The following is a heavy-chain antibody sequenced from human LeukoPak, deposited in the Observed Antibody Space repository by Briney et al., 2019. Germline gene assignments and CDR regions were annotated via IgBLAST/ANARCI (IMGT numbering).Heavy chain of an antibody. Sequence: GASVKVSCKASGYTFTGYYMHWVRQAPGQGLGWMGWINPNSGGTNYTPNLQGRVTLTTDTSPSTAYMELRSLRSDDTAVYYCARAPPTTVTTGFLWGQGTLVTVSS. CDR3: ARAPPTTVTTGFL. V-gene: IGHV1-2*02. CDR2: INPNSGGT. D-gene: IGHD4-11*01. CDR1: GYTFTGYY. J-gene: IGHJ4*02.